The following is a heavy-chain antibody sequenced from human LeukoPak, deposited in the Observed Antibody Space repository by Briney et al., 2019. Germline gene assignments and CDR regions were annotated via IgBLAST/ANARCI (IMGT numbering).Heavy chain of an antibody. Sequence: GRSLRLSCAASGFTFTNYGMDWVRQAPGKGLEWVAIISFDGRIEYYVDSVKGRFTISRDKSKNTLYLQMNSLRPEDTAVYYCAKERASMGADAFDIWGQGTMVTVSS. V-gene: IGHV3-30*18. D-gene: IGHD1-26*01. J-gene: IGHJ3*02. CDR1: GFTFTNYG. CDR2: ISFDGRIE. CDR3: AKERASMGADAFDI.